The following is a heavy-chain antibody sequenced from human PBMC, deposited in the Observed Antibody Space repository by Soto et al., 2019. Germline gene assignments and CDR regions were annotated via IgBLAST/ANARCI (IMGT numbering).Heavy chain of an antibody. CDR1: GFTISGKKY. CDR3: ATWHEREHAYDV. CDR2: LYDLDGS. D-gene: IGHD1-1*01. V-gene: IGHV3-53*01. Sequence: VQLVESGGGLIQPGESLRLSCAAFGFTISGKKYVAWVRQAPGKGLEWVSALYDLDGSFYAASVKGRFTTSSDSSKTTVYLQMNDLRPDDTAVYYCATWHEREHAYDVWGQGTTVTVSS. J-gene: IGHJ3*01.